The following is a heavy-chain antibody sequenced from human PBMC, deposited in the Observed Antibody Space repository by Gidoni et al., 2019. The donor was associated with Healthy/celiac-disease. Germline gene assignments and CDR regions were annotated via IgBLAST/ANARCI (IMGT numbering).Heavy chain of an antibody. J-gene: IGHJ4*02. CDR1: GFSLSTSGVG. V-gene: IGHV2-5*01. Sequence: QITLKESGPTLVKPTQTLTLTCTFSGFSLSTSGVGVGWIRQPPGKALEWLALIYWNDDKRYSPSLKSRLTITKDTSKNQVVLTMTNMDPVDTATYYCAAYVPGSRRSWYGSFDYWGQGTLVTVSS. D-gene: IGHD6-13*01. CDR2: IYWNDDK. CDR3: AAYVPGSRRSWYGSFDY.